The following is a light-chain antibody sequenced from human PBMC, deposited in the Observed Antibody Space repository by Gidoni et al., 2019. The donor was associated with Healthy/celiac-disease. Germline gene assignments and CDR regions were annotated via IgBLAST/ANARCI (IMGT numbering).Light chain of an antibody. CDR2: GSS. V-gene: IGKV3-20*01. J-gene: IGKJ5*01. CDR1: QRVSSSY. CDR3: QQYGSSLPIT. Sequence: EMVLTQSPGTLPLSPGERATLSCRARQRVSSSYLAWYQQQPGQAPRLLIYGSSSRATGIPDRYSGRGSGTAFTLTISILEPEAFAVYYCQQYGSSLPITFGQGTRLEI.